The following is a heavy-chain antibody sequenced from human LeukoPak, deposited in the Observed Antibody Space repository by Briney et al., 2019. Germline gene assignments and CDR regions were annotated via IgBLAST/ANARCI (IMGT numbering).Heavy chain of an antibody. CDR3: ARQYYYDSSGYFDY. CDR2: IDYSGRT. Sequence: SETLSLTCTVSGGSISSSSYYWSWIRQPPGKGLEWIGYIDYSGRTNYNPSLKSRVTISVDTSKNQFSLKLSSVTAADTAVYYCARQYYYDSSGYFDYWGQGTLVTVSS. V-gene: IGHV4-61*05. CDR1: GGSISSSSYY. J-gene: IGHJ4*02. D-gene: IGHD3-22*01.